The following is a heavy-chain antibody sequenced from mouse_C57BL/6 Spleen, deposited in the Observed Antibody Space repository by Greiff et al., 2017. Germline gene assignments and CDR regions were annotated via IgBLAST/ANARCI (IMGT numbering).Heavy chain of an antibody. V-gene: IGHV1-4*01. D-gene: IGHD1-1*01. Sequence: VKLMESGAELARPGASVKMSCKASGYTFTSYTMHWVKQRPGQGLEWIGYINPSSGYTKYNQKFKDKATLTADKSSSTAYMQLSSLTSEDSAVYYCARYYYGSPFDYWGQGTTLTVSS. CDR2: INPSSGYT. CDR1: GYTFTSYT. CDR3: ARYYYGSPFDY. J-gene: IGHJ2*01.